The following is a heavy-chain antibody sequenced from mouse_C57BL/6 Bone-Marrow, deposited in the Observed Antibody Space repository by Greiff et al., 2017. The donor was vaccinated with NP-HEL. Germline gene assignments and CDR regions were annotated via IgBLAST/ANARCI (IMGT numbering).Heavy chain of an antibody. D-gene: IGHD1-1*01. CDR2: IDPENGDT. CDR1: GFNIKDDY. CDR3: AVLSSYGEYYVDY. V-gene: IGHV14-4*01. Sequence: EVMLVESGAELVRPGASVKLSCTASGFNIKDDYMHWVKQRPEQGLEWIGWIDPENGDTKYASKFQGKATITADTSSNTAYLQLSSLTSEDTAVYYCAVLSSYGEYYVDYWGQGTTLTVSS. J-gene: IGHJ2*01.